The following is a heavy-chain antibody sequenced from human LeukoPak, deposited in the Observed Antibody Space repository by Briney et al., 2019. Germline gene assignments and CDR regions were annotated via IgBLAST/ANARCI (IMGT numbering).Heavy chain of an antibody. CDR2: ISSTGGTT. V-gene: IGHV3-23*01. CDR1: GFTFSRYT. J-gene: IGHJ4*02. Sequence: GGSLRLSCAASGFTFSRYTMNWVRQAPGKGLEWVSSISSTGGTTYYADSVKGRFTISKDNSKNTLYLQMNSLSGDDTSMYFCARAYGGLIDYWGQGTLVTVSS. D-gene: IGHD3-16*01. CDR3: ARAYGGLIDY.